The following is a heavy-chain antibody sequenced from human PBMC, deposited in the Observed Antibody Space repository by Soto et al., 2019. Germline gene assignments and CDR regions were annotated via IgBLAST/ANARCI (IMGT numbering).Heavy chain of an antibody. CDR1: GFIFSDYA. J-gene: IGHJ4*02. CDR2: ITSSGSST. D-gene: IGHD5-12*01. V-gene: IGHV3-23*01. Sequence: EVQLLESGGGGVQPGGSLRLSCAASGFIFSDYAMTWVRQTPGKGLEWVSAITSSGSSTYFADSLKGRITISRDNSKNTLSLQMGSLRVEDTAIYYFAKGVEGYVVSSFDSWGQGALVTVSS. CDR3: AKGVEGYVVSSFDS.